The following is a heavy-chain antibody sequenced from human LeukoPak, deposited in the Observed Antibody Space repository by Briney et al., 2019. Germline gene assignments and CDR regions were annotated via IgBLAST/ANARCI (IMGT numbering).Heavy chain of an antibody. Sequence: SETLSRTATVSGGSISSYYWSWIRQPPGKGLEWIGYIYYSGSTNYNPSLKSRVTISVDTSKNQFSLKLSSVTAADTAVYYCARGQLASAAEYFQHWGQGTLVTVSS. CDR3: ARGQLASAAEYFQH. V-gene: IGHV4-59*01. CDR1: GGSISSYY. CDR2: IYYSGST. D-gene: IGHD6-13*01. J-gene: IGHJ1*01.